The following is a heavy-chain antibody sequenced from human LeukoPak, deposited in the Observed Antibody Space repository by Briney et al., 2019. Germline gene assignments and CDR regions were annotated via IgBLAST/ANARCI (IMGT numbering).Heavy chain of an antibody. CDR2: ISNSSSTI. D-gene: IGHD3-22*01. CDR3: ARDTRYYDSSLFDY. V-gene: IGHV3-48*01. Sequence: GGSLRLSCAASGFTFSSYSMNWVRQAPGKGLEWVSYISNSSSTIYYADSVKGRFTISRDNAKNSLYLQMNSLRAEDTAVYYCARDTRYYDSSLFDYWGQGTLVTVSS. CDR1: GFTFSSYS. J-gene: IGHJ4*02.